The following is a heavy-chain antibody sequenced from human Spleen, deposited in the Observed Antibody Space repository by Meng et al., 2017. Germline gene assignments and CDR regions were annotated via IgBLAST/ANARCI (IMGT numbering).Heavy chain of an antibody. CDR1: GGSVGDYY. Sequence: QVQLQQWGAGLLKPSETLSLSCAVSGGSVGDYYWSWVRQPPGKGLEWIGEVNLSGTAYNSPSLKSRVTIAADTSKNHISLNLTSVTAADTAVYYCATLGTTIDSWGQGTLVTVSS. D-gene: IGHD1-14*01. J-gene: IGHJ4*02. CDR2: VNLSGTA. CDR3: ATLGTTIDS. V-gene: IGHV4-34*01.